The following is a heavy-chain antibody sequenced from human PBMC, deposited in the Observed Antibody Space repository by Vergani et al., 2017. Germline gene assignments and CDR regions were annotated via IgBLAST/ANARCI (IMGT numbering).Heavy chain of an antibody. D-gene: IGHD6-19*01. J-gene: IGHJ4*02. CDR2: ISGSGGST. Sequence: EVQLLESGGGLVQPGGSLSLSCAASGFTFSSYAMSWVRQAPGEGLEWVSAISGSGGSTYYADSVKGRFTISRDNSKNTLYLQMNSLRAEDTAVYYCAKDPSGSGWFDYWGQGTLVTVSS. CDR3: AKDPSGSGWFDY. CDR1: GFTFSSYA. V-gene: IGHV3-23*01.